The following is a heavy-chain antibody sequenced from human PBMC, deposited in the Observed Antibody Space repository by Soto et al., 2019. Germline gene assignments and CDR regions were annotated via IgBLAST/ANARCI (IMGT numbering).Heavy chain of an antibody. Sequence: GGSLRLSCAASGFMFSNHGMHWVRQAPGKGLEWVAVIWSDGNNRYYADSVKGRFTISRDNSKNTLYLQMNSLRAEDTAVYYCARSPVGDAFNVWGQGTVVTVSS. CDR1: GFMFSNHG. V-gene: IGHV3-33*01. J-gene: IGHJ3*01. CDR2: IWSDGNNR. CDR3: ARSPVGDAFNV.